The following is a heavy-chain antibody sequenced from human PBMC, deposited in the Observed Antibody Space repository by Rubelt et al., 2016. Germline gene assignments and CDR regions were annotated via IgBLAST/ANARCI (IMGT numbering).Heavy chain of an antibody. J-gene: IGHJ4*02. CDR3: ATVWSGYIDY. CDR1: GFTFYNYW. Sequence: EVQLVESGGDLVQPGGSLRLSCAASGFTFYNYWMTWVRQAPGKGLEWVANIMHDDSQRHYVASVKGRFTISRDNAKSSLALQMNSLRAEDTAVYFCATVWSGYIDYWGRGTLVTVSS. CDR2: IMHDDSQR. V-gene: IGHV3-7*01. D-gene: IGHD3-3*01.